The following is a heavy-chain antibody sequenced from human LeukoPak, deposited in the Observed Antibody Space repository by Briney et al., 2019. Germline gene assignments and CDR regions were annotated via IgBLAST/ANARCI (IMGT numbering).Heavy chain of an antibody. CDR1: GFTFSSYD. J-gene: IGHJ4*02. V-gene: IGHV3-48*03. CDR2: ISSGGTTM. CDR3: ARDRSSGYSGSNDY. Sequence: GGSLRLSCAASGFTFSSYDLNWVRQAPGKGLEWVSYISSGGTTMYYADSVKGRFTISRDNAKNSPYLQMNSLRAEDTAVYYCARDRSSGYSGSNDYWGQGTLVTVSS. D-gene: IGHD5-12*01.